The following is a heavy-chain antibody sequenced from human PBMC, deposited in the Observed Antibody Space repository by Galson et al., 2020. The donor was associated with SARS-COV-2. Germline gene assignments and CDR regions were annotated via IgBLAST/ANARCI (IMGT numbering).Heavy chain of an antibody. CDR2: ISMSGITI. V-gene: IGHV3-48*03. D-gene: IGHD7-27*01. CDR3: ATGDVWFES. CDR1: GLTFSNTE. Sequence: GGSLRLSCAASGLTFSNTEMNWVRQAPGKGLEWLTYISMSGITIYYADSVKGRFTISRDNAENSLYLQMNSLRAEDTGIYYCATGDVWFESWGQGTLVTVSS. J-gene: IGHJ5*01.